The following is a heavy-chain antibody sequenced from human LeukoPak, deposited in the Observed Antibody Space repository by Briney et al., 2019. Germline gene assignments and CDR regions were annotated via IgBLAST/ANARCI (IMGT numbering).Heavy chain of an antibody. CDR1: GGSISSSSYY. Sequence: SETLSLTCTVSGGSISSSSYYWGWIRQPPGKGLEWIGSIYYSGSTYYNPSLKSRVTISVDTSKNQYSLKLSSVPAADTAVYYCARGRKKSDYVWGSYRPFDYWGQGTLVTVSS. D-gene: IGHD3-16*02. J-gene: IGHJ4*02. CDR3: ARGRKKSDYVWGSYRPFDY. CDR2: IYYSGST. V-gene: IGHV4-39*01.